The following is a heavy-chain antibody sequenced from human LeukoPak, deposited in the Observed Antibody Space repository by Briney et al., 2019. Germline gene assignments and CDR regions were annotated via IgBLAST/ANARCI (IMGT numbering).Heavy chain of an antibody. CDR3: AREMDYDSSGPFDY. V-gene: IGHV1-69*13. D-gene: IGHD3-22*01. CDR2: IIPIFGTA. J-gene: IGHJ4*02. Sequence: ASVKVSCKASGGTFSSYAISWVRQAPGQGLEWMGGIIPIFGTANYAQKFQGRVTITADESTSTTYMELSSLRSEDTAVYYCAREMDYDSSGPFDYWGQGTLVTVSS. CDR1: GGTFSSYA.